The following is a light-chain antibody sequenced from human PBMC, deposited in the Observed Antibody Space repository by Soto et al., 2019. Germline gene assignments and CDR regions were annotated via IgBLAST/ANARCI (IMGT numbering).Light chain of an antibody. CDR3: HRQSYGTPIT. V-gene: IGKV3-11*01. CDR1: QSVPNF. Sequence: EIVLTQSPATLSLSPGDRAALSCTASQSVPNFLAWYQQRPGQAPRLLIYGASNRAAGIPDRFSGSGSGTDFALTINIRWPEDDAVAVYHRQSYGTPITFGGGTMVDIK. J-gene: IGKJ4*01. CDR2: GAS.